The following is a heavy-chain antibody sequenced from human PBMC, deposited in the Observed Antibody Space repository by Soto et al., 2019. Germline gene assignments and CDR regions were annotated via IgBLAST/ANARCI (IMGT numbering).Heavy chain of an antibody. D-gene: IGHD3-22*01. J-gene: IGHJ5*02. V-gene: IGHV4-38-2*01. CDR2: IYHSGST. CDR3: ASSGNTYYYDSSGYSNWFDP. Sequence: PXETLTLTCAVSGYSISSGYYWCCIRQPPGKGLEWIGSIYHSGSTYYNPSLKSRVTISVDTSKNQFSLKLSSVTAADTAVYYCASSGNTYYYDSSGYSNWFDPWGQGTLVTVSS. CDR1: GYSISSGYY.